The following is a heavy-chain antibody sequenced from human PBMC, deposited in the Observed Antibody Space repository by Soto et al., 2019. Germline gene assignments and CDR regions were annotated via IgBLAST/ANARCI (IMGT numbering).Heavy chain of an antibody. Sequence: ASVKVSCKASGCTFPSYAINWVRQAPGQGLEWMGWINVYNGNTKYAQKFQGRVTMTTDTSTSTVYMELRSLTSDDTAVYYCARDGVEVNTGSFGYWGQGTLVTVSS. D-gene: IGHD2-21*01. CDR1: GCTFPSYA. CDR3: ARDGVEVNTGSFGY. J-gene: IGHJ4*02. V-gene: IGHV1-18*01. CDR2: INVYNGNT.